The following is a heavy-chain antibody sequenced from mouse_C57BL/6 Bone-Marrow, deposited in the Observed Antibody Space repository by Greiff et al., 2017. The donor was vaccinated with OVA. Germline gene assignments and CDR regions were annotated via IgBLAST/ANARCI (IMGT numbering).Heavy chain of an antibody. J-gene: IGHJ2*01. D-gene: IGHD1-1*01. CDR2: IYPRSGNT. CDR1: GYTFTSYG. CDR3: ARFTTVVAPFDY. V-gene: IGHV1-81*01. Sequence: VQLQESGAELARPGASVKLSCKASGYTFTSYGISWVKQRTGQGLEWIGEIYPRSGNTYYNEKFKGKATLTADKSSSTAYMELRSLTSEDSAVYFCARFTTVVAPFDYWGQGTTLTVSS.